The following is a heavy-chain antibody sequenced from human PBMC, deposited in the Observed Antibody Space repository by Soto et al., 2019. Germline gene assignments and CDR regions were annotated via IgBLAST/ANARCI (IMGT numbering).Heavy chain of an antibody. V-gene: IGHV3-23*01. CDR1: GFTFSTYT. CDR2: ISGSGASP. Sequence: PGGSLRLSCAASGFTFSTYTMSWVRRAPGKGLEWVSAISGSGASPSYADSVQGRFTISRDNPKRTLYLQMNNMRAEATVVYYCSKARCNTTNCYVPDYWGQGTLATVSS. J-gene: IGHJ4*02. CDR3: SKARCNTTNCYVPDY. D-gene: IGHD2-2*01.